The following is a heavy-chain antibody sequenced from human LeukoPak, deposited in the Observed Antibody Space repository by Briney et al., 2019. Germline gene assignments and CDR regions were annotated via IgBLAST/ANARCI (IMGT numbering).Heavy chain of an antibody. Sequence: ASVKVSCKASGYTFTGYYMHWVRQAPGQGLEWMGWINSNSGGTNYAQKFQGRVTMTRDTSISTAYMELSRLRSDDTAVYYCARDRVAGSSSSRLFDYWGQGTLVTVSS. CDR1: GYTFTGYY. CDR2: INSNSGGT. D-gene: IGHD6-6*01. V-gene: IGHV1-2*02. CDR3: ARDRVAGSSSSRLFDY. J-gene: IGHJ4*02.